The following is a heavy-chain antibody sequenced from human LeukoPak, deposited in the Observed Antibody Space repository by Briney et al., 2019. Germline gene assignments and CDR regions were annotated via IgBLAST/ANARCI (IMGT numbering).Heavy chain of an antibody. CDR2: INDSGVTA. CDR3: ANLNAPYWGNFDY. J-gene: IGHJ4*02. D-gene: IGHD3-16*01. CDR1: GFTFSNYA. V-gene: IGHV3-23*01. Sequence: GGSLRLSCVVSGFTFSNYAMGWVRQAPGQGLDWVSAINDSGVTAYYADSVKGRFTIPRDNSKSTLYLQMNSLRAEDTAVYYCANLNAPYWGNFDYWGQGTLVTVSS.